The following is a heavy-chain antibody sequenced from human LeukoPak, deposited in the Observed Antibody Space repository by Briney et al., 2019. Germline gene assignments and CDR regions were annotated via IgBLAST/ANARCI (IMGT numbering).Heavy chain of an antibody. D-gene: IGHD6-13*01. V-gene: IGHV1-8*01. CDR2: MNPNSGNT. Sequence: ASVKVSCKASGYTFTSYDINWVRQATGQGLEWMGWMNPNSGNTGYAQKFQGRVTMTTDTSTSTAYMELRSLRSDDTAVYYCAREYSNSWYPYWGQGTLVTVSS. J-gene: IGHJ4*02. CDR1: GYTFTSYD. CDR3: AREYSNSWYPY.